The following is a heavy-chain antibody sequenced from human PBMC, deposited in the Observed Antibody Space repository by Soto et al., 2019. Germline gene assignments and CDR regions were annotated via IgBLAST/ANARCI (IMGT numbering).Heavy chain of an antibody. V-gene: IGHV3-23*01. Sequence: GGSLRLSCAASGFTFSSYAMSWVRQAPGKGLEWVSAISGSGGSTYYADSVKGRFAISRDNSKNTLYLQMNSLRAEDTAVYYCAKDQNPRATIKTPFDYWGQGTLVTVSS. CDR1: GFTFSSYA. CDR3: AKDQNPRATIKTPFDY. D-gene: IGHD3-10*01. CDR2: ISGSGGST. J-gene: IGHJ4*02.